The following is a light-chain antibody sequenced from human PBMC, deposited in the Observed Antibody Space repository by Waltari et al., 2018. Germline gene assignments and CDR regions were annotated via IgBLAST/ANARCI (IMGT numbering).Light chain of an antibody. V-gene: IGKV2-30*02. CDR1: QSLVHSDGNTY. J-gene: IGKJ1*01. CDR3: MQGTHWPWT. Sequence: DVVMTQSPLSLPVTLGQPASISCRSSQSLVHSDGNTYLNWFQQRQGQSPRRLFYRVSKRDSGVPDRFSGSGSGTDFALKISRVEAEDVGVYYCMQGTHWPWTFGQGTKVEIK. CDR2: RVS.